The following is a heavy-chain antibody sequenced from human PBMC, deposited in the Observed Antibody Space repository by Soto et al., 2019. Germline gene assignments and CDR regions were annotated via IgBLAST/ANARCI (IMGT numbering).Heavy chain of an antibody. J-gene: IGHJ2*01. CDR3: ARGGRKAVAGTFDL. CDR2: IWYDGSNK. D-gene: IGHD6-19*01. V-gene: IGHV3-33*01. Sequence: QVQLVESGGGVVQPGRSLRLSCAASGCTFSSYGMHWVRQAPGNGLEWVAVIWYDGSNKYYVDSVKGRFTISRDNSKNTLYLQMNSLRAEDTAVYYCARGGRKAVAGTFDLWGRGTLVTVSS. CDR1: GCTFSSYG.